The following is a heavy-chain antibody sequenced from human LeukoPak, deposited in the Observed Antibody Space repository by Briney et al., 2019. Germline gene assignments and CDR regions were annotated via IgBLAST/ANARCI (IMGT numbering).Heavy chain of an antibody. CDR1: GYRFTSYW. CDR3: ARRYGSGSQLYFDY. Sequence: GESLGISCQASGYRFTSYWIGWVRQMPGKGLEWMGIIYPGDSDTRYSPSFQGQVTISADKSISTAYLQWSSLKASDTAMYYCARRYGSGSQLYFDYWGQGTLVTVSS. J-gene: IGHJ4*02. D-gene: IGHD3-10*01. CDR2: IYPGDSDT. V-gene: IGHV5-51*01.